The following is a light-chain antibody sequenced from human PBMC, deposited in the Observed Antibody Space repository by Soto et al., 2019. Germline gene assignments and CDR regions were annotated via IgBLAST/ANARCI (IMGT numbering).Light chain of an antibody. V-gene: IGKV2-30*01. CDR1: QSLVYRDGNTY. Sequence: DVVMTQSPLSLPVTLGQPASISCRSSQSLVYRDGNTYLNWFQQRPGQSPRRLIFKVSNRDSWVRDRFSGSGSGTDFTLKISRVEAEDVGVYYCRQGTHWPWTFGQGTKVEIK. J-gene: IGKJ1*01. CDR3: RQGTHWPWT. CDR2: KVS.